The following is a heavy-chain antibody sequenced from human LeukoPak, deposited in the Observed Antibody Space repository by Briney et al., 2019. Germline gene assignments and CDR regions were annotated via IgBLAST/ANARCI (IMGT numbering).Heavy chain of an antibody. Sequence: GGSLRLSWEASGFSFSNSWMSWVRQAPGKVLEWVANINEDGGDRNYVDSLKGRFTISRDNAKNSLYLQMNSLRVEDTAVYYCARDAAYGYDRFDYWGQGTQVTVSS. CDR3: ARDAAYGYDRFDY. CDR2: INEDGGDR. V-gene: IGHV3-7*01. D-gene: IGHD5-18*01. CDR1: GFSFSNSW. J-gene: IGHJ4*02.